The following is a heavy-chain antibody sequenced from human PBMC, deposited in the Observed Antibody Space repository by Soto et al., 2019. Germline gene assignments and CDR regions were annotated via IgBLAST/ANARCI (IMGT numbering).Heavy chain of an antibody. CDR1: GFTFSSYG. J-gene: IGHJ5*02. Sequence: GGSLRLSCAASGFTFSSYGMHWVRQAPGKGLEWVAVISYDGSNKYYADSVKGRFTISRDNSKNTLYLQMNSLRAEDTAVYYCAKSLPQWLVPLADPWGQGTLVTVSS. CDR3: AKSLPQWLVPLADP. V-gene: IGHV3-30*18. D-gene: IGHD6-19*01. CDR2: ISYDGSNK.